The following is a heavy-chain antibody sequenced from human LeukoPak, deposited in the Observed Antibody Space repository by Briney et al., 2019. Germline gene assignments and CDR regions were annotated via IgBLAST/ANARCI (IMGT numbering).Heavy chain of an antibody. V-gene: IGHV4-59*01. CDR3: AREGEDGYKLAHFDY. CDR2: IYYSGST. Sequence: SETLSLTCTVSGGSISTYYWSWIRQPPGKGLEWIGYIYYSGSTNYNPSLKSRVTISVDTSKSQISLKLSSVTAADTAVYYCAREGEDGYKLAHFDYWGQGTLVTVPS. D-gene: IGHD5-24*01. CDR1: GGSISTYY. J-gene: IGHJ4*02.